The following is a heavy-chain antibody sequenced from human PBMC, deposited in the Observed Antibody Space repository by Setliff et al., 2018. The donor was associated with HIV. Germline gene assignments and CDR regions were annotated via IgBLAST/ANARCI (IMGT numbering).Heavy chain of an antibody. CDR3: ARDRWELLRRPEYFQH. CDR2: INVNSGGT. D-gene: IGHD1-26*01. V-gene: IGHV1-2*02. J-gene: IGHJ1*01. CDR1: GYIFTGYY. Sequence: ASVKVSCTASGYIFTGYYMHWVRQAPGQGLEWMGWINVNSGGTKYAQKFQGRVTITTDTSTRTVYMELRSLRSDDTAVYYCARDRWELLRRPEYFQHWGQGALVTVSS.